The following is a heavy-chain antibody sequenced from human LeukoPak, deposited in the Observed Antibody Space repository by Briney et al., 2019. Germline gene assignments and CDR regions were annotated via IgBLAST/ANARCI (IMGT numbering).Heavy chain of an antibody. CDR1: GFTFSDYY. CDR2: ISSSGSTI. D-gene: IGHD3-3*01. Sequence: GGSLRLSCAASGFTFSDYYMSWFRQAPGKGLEWVSYISSSGSTIYYADSVKGRFTISRDNTKNSLYLQMNSLRAEDTAVFYCARDQYDTWSRRGNFDSWGQGTLVIVSS. V-gene: IGHV3-11*01. J-gene: IGHJ4*02. CDR3: ARDQYDTWSRRGNFDS.